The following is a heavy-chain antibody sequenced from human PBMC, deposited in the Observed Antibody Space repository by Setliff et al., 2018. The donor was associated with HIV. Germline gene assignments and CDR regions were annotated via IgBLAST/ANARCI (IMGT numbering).Heavy chain of an antibody. CDR3: ARDPGYKSSWYGAFDI. CDR1: GDAFTDYY. V-gene: IGHV1-2*02. CDR2: INPNSGGT. Sequence: ASVKVSCKASGDAFTDYYIHWVRQAPGHGLEWMGWINPNSGGTNYAQKFQGRVTITRDTSISTAFMDLSRLRSDGTAVYYFARDPGYKSSWYGAFDIWGQGTMGPV. D-gene: IGHD6-13*01. J-gene: IGHJ3*02.